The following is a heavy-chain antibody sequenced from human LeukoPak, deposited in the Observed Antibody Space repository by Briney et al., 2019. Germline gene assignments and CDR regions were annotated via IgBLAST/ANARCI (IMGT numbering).Heavy chain of an antibody. CDR1: GFSFSSYS. Sequence: PGGSLRLSCAASGFSFSSYSMNWVRQAPGQGLEWVSYISTSSSTIYYADSVRGRFTISRDNAKNSLYLQMNSLRVEDTADYFCARVSAMGDFDCWGQGTLVTVSS. D-gene: IGHD1-26*01. V-gene: IGHV3-48*01. CDR2: ISTSSSTI. J-gene: IGHJ4*02. CDR3: ARVSAMGDFDC.